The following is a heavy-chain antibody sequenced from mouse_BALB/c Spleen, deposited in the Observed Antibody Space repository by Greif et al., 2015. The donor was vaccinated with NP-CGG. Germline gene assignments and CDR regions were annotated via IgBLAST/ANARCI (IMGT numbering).Heavy chain of an antibody. CDR1: GFTFSSFG. CDR2: ISSGSSTI. V-gene: IGHV5-17*02. J-gene: IGHJ2*01. Sequence: DVHLVESGGGLVQPGGSRKLSCAASGFTFSSFGMHWVRQAPEKGLEWVAYISSGSSTIYYADTVKGRFTISRDNPKNTLFLQMTSLRSEDTAMYYCARLYDLYYFDYWGQGTTLTVSS. CDR3: ARLYDLYYFDY. D-gene: IGHD2-3*01.